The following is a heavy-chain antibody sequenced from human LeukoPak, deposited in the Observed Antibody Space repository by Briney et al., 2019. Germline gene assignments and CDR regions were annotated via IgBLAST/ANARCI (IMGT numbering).Heavy chain of an antibody. V-gene: IGHV3-23*01. D-gene: IGHD5-18*01. CDR1: GFTFSNYA. Sequence: GGSLRLSRAASGFTFSNYAMSWVRQAPGKGLEWVSVISGSGGSTNFADSVKGRFTSSRDNSKNTLYLQMHSLRVEDTAVYYCAQGRLGYSYGAFDHWGQGPLVPVSS. CDR2: ISGSGGST. J-gene: IGHJ4*02. CDR3: AQGRLGYSYGAFDH.